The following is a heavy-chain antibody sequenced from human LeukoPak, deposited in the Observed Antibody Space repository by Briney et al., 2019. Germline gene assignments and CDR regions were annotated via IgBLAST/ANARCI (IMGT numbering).Heavy chain of an antibody. Sequence: SETLSLTCTVSGGSISSSSYYWGWIRQPPGKGLEWIGSIYYSGSTYYNPSLKSRVTISVDTSKNQFSLKLSSVTAADTAVYYCARDRLYSSSSFSYYYYYMDVWGKGTTVTVSS. V-gene: IGHV4-39*07. D-gene: IGHD6-6*01. CDR1: GGSISSSSYY. CDR3: ARDRLYSSSSFSYYYYYMDV. CDR2: IYYSGST. J-gene: IGHJ6*03.